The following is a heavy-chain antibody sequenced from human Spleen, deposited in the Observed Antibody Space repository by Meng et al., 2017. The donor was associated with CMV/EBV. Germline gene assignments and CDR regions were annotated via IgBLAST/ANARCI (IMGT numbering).Heavy chain of an antibody. D-gene: IGHD2-21*01. CDR2: ISWNSGSI. V-gene: IGHV3-9*01. J-gene: IGHJ3*02. CDR1: GFTFDDYA. CDR3: AKDSSYSLNFPLDI. Sequence: GGSLRLSCAASGFTFDDYAMHWVRQAPGKGLEGVSGISWNSGSIGYADSVKGRFTISRDNAKNSLYLQMNSLRAEDTALYYCAKDSSYSLNFPLDIWGQGTMVTVSS.